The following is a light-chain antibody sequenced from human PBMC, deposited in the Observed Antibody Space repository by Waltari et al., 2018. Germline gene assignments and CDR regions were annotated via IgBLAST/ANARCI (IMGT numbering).Light chain of an antibody. CDR3: QQFGSSPPIT. J-gene: IGKJ5*01. CDR2: VAS. V-gene: IGKV3-20*01. Sequence: EIVLTQSPGTLSLSPGERATLACRASQSISTNNLGWYQQKPGQAPRLLIYVASSRATGIPDRFSGSVSGTDFTLTISRLEPEDFAVYYCQQFGSSPPITFGQGTRLDI. CDR1: QSISTNN.